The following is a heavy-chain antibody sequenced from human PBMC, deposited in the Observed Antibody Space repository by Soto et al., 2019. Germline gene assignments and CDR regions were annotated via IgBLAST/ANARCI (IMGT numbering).Heavy chain of an antibody. CDR1: RYSFTNFA. D-gene: IGHD4-17*01. Sequence: QVQLVQSGAEVKKTGASVKVSCKASRYSFTNFALHWVRQAPGQRLEWVGRINAVNGNTKYSEKFQDRVTIMRDTSANTAYMELTSLRAEDTAVYYCATATTVATGWYFDLWGRGTLVTVSS. J-gene: IGHJ2*01. CDR3: ATATTVATGWYFDL. CDR2: INAVNGNT. V-gene: IGHV1-3*01.